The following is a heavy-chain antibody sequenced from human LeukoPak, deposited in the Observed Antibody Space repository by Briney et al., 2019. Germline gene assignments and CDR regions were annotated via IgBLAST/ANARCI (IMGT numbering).Heavy chain of an antibody. J-gene: IGHJ4*02. CDR2: IKQDGSKK. Sequence: GGSLRLSCVASGFPFSSYWMTWVRQVPGKGLEWVANIKQDGSKKSYVDSVKGRFTISRDNAKNSLYLQMNSLRAEDTAIYYCTRVGYIDEGIDYWGQGTLVTVSS. D-gene: IGHD5-24*01. V-gene: IGHV3-7*04. CDR3: TRVGYIDEGIDY. CDR1: GFPFSSYW.